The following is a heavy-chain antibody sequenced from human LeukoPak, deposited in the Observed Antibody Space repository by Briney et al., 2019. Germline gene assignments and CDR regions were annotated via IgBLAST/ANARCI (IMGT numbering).Heavy chain of an antibody. CDR3: VKGDRRLDY. CDR1: GFTFSSYA. J-gene: IGHJ4*02. Sequence: GGSLRLSCAASGFTFSSYAMSWVRQAPGKGLEWVSGISVSGALTNYADSVKGRFTISRDDSKNTLYLQMDSLRAEDTAIYYCVKGDRRLDYWGQGTLVTVSS. D-gene: IGHD2-15*01. CDR2: ISVSGALT. V-gene: IGHV3-23*01.